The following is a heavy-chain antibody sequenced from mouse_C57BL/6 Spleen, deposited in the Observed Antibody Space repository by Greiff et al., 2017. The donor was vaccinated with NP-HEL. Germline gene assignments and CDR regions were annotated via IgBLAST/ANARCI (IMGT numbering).Heavy chain of an antibody. D-gene: IGHD1-1*01. CDR1: GYTFTDYN. CDR3: ASSYYYGSSDWYFDV. Sequence: EVQLQQSGPELVKPGASVKMSCKASGYTFTDYNMHWVKQSHGKSLEWIGYINPNNGGTSYNQKFKGKATLTVNKSSSTAYMELRSLTSEDSAVYYCASSYYYGSSDWYFDVWGTGTPVTVSS. J-gene: IGHJ1*03. CDR2: INPNNGGT. V-gene: IGHV1-22*01.